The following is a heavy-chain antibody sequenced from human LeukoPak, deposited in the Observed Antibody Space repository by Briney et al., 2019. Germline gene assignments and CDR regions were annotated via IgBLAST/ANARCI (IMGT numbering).Heavy chain of an antibody. CDR2: ISYDGSNK. V-gene: IGHV3-30*18. CDR3: AKVRGITMVRGVLDY. D-gene: IGHD3-10*01. CDR1: GFTFSSYG. Sequence: GGSLRLSCAASGFTFSSYGMHWVRQAPGKGLEWVAVISYDGSNKYYADSVKGRFTISRDNSKNTLYLQMYSLRAEDTAVYYCAKVRGITMVRGVLDYWGQGTLVTVSS. J-gene: IGHJ4*02.